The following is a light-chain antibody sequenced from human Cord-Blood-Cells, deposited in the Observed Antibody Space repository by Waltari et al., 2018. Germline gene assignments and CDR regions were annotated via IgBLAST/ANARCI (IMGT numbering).Light chain of an antibody. V-gene: IGLV2-23*01. CDR2: EGS. CDR1: RCDVGSYNP. CDR3: CSYAGSSTLYV. J-gene: IGLJ1*01. Sequence: QSALTQPASVSGSPGPSITISCTGTRCDVGSYNPVSWYQQHPGKAPKLMIYEGSKRPSGVSNRFSGSKSGNTASLTISGLQAEDEADYYCCSYAGSSTLYVFGTGTKVTVL.